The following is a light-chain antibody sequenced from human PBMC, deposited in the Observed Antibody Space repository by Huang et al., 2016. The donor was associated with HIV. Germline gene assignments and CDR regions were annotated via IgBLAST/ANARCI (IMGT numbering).Light chain of an antibody. Sequence: EIVMTQSPASLSVSPGERATLSCRASQSVTSNLAWYQQKPGQSPRLRIYGASTRATGIPVRFSGSGSGTEFTLTISSLQSEDFAIYYCQQYNNWPPWTFGQGTKVEIK. CDR3: QQYNNWPPWT. V-gene: IGKV3-15*01. J-gene: IGKJ1*01. CDR1: QSVTSN. CDR2: GAS.